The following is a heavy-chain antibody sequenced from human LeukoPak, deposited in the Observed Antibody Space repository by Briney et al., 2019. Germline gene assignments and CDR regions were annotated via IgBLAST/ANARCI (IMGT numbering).Heavy chain of an antibody. CDR2: IYYSGST. CDR1: GGSISSYY. CDR3: ARRRAVPGFYYFDY. J-gene: IGHJ4*02. D-gene: IGHD6-19*01. V-gene: IGHV4-59*08. Sequence: ETLSLTCTVSGGSISSYYWTWLRQPPGKGLEWIWYIYYSGSTNYNPSLKSRVTISVDTSKNQFSLKLSSLTAADTAVYYLARRRAVPGFYYFDYWGQGTLVTVSS.